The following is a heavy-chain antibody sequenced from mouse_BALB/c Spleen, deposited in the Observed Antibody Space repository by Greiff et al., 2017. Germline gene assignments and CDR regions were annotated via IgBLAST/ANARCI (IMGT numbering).Heavy chain of an antibody. V-gene: IGHV1-7*01. D-gene: IGHD1-2*01. J-gene: IGHJ2*01. CDR3: ARSSLPLDY. Sequence: VQLQQSGAELAKPGASVKMSCKASGYTFTSYWMHWVKQRPGQGLEWIGYINPSTGYTEYNQKFKDKATLTADKSSSTAYMQLSSLTSEDSAVYYCARSSLPLDYWGQGTTLTVSS. CDR2: INPSTGYT. CDR1: GYTFTSYW.